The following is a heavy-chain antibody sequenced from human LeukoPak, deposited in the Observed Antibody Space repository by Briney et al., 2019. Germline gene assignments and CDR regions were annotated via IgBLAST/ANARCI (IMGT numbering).Heavy chain of an antibody. CDR3: ARVLLLDTGDY. CDR1: GGSISSYY. CDR2: IYYSGST. V-gene: IGHV4-59*01. J-gene: IGHJ4*02. Sequence: PSETLSLTCTVSGGSISSYYWSWIRQPPGKGLEWIGYIYYSGSTNYNPSLKSRVTISVDTSKNQFSLKLNSVTAADTAVYYCARVLLLDTGDYWGQGTLVTVSS. D-gene: IGHD5-18*01.